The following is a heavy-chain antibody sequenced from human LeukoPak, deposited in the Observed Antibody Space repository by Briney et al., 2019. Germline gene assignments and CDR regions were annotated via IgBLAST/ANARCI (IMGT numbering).Heavy chain of an antibody. CDR3: ATNRDCSGGSCYPYYYYYMDV. J-gene: IGHJ6*03. Sequence: SVKVSCKASGGTFSSYAISWVRQAPGQGLEWMGRIIPIFGTANYAQKFQGRVTITTDESTSTAYMELSSLRSDDAAVYYCATNRDCSGGSCYPYYYYYMDVWGKGTTVTVSS. CDR2: IIPIFGTA. V-gene: IGHV1-69*05. CDR1: GGTFSSYA. D-gene: IGHD2-15*01.